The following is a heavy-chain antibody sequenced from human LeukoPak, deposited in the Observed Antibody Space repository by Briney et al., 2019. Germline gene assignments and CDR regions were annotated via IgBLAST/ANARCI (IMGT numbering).Heavy chain of an antibody. CDR2: ITYTSDYI. Sequence: GGSLRLSCAASGFTFSTYYMSWVRQAPGKGLEWVSSITYTSDYIYYADSVKGRFTIPRDNAKNSLYLQMNSLRAEDTAVYYCASRPPGGYSYGFDYWGQGALVTVSS. J-gene: IGHJ4*02. CDR1: GFTFSTYY. CDR3: ASRPPGGYSYGFDY. V-gene: IGHV3-21*06. D-gene: IGHD5-18*01.